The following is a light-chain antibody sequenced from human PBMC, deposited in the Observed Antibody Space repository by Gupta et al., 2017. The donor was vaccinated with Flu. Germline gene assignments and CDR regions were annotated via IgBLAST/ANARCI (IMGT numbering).Light chain of an antibody. CDR2: AAS. V-gene: IGKV1-27*01. CDR3: QQHNNSRRLT. Sequence: EIQLTQSPSTLSASVGDRVTITCRASQSISNYLAWYQQKPGKVPKLLIYAASTLQSGVPSRFSGSGSGTDFTLTISSLEPEDFAAYYCQQHNNSRRLTFGGGTKVEI. J-gene: IGKJ4*01. CDR1: QSISNY.